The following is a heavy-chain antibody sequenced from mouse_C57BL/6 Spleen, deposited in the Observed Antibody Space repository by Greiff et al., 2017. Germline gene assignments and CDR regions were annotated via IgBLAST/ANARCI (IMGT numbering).Heavy chain of an antibody. D-gene: IGHD1-1*01. J-gene: IGHJ4*01. CDR1: GYTFTTYP. CDR2: FHPYNDDT. CDR3: ARGDKDYGSSYAMDY. V-gene: IGHV1-47*01. Sequence: QVLLKESGAELVKPGASVKMSCKASGYTFTTYPIEWMKQNHGKSLEWIGNFHPYNDDTKYNEKFKGKATLTVEKSSSTVYVELSRLTADDSAVYYCARGDKDYGSSYAMDYWGQGTSVTVSS.